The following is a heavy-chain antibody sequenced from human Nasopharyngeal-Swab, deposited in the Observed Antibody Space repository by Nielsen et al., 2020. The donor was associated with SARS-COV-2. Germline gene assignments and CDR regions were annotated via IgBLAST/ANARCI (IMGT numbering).Heavy chain of an antibody. Sequence: SGPTLVQPPETLTLTCTFSGFTLTSTGEGVGWIRQPPGKALEWLGIIYWDDDEFYSPSLKNRASISKDTPKKQVVLAMTNVDPVDTATYYCAHRRGGYNSGYYFDYWGQGILVTVSS. D-gene: IGHD5-18*01. J-gene: IGHJ4*02. V-gene: IGHV2-5*02. CDR2: IYWDDDE. CDR3: AHRRGGYNSGYYFDY. CDR1: GFTLTSTGEG.